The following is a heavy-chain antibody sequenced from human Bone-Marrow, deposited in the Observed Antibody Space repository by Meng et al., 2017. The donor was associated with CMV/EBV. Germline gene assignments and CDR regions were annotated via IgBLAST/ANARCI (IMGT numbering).Heavy chain of an antibody. V-gene: IGHV1-2*02. J-gene: IGHJ4*02. Sequence: ASVKVSCKASGYTFTDYYIHWVRQAPGQGLEWMGWINPNSGVTNYAQKFQGRVTMTRDTSVSTAYMELSRLRSDDTAVYYCARVIGRSLLNRPLPFDYWGQETLVTVSS. CDR2: INPNSGVT. CDR3: ARVIGRSLLNRPLPFDY. CDR1: GYTFTDYY. D-gene: IGHD3-22*01.